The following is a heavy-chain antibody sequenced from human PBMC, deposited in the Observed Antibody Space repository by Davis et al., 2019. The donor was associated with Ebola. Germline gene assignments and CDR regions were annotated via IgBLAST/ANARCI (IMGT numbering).Heavy chain of an antibody. J-gene: IGHJ4*02. V-gene: IGHV4-34*01. D-gene: IGHD2-21*02. CDR1: GGSFSGYY. CDR2: INHSGST. CDR3: ARGTFVVVTAIPSFFDY. Sequence: PSATLSLTCAVYGGSFSGYYWSWIRQPPGKGLEWIGEINHSGSTNYNPSLKSRFTISVDSSKNQFSLKLSSVTAADTAVYYCARGTFVVVTAIPSFFDYWGQGTLVTVSS.